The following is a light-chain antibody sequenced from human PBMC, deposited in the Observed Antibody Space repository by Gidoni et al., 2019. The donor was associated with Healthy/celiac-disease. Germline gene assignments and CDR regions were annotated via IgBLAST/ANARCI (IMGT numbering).Light chain of an antibody. J-gene: IGKJ1*01. V-gene: IGKV3-11*01. CDR1: QSVSSY. CDR2: DAS. CDR3: QQRSNWPPWT. Sequence: EIVLTQSPATLSLSPGERATLSCRASQSVSSYLAWYQQKPGQAPRLLIYDASNRATGIPARFIGSGSGTAFTLTISSLEPEDCAVYYCQQRSNWPPWTFGQGTKVEIK.